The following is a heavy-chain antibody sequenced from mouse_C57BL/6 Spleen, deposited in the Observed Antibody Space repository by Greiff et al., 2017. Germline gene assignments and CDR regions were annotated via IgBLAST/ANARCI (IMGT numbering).Heavy chain of an antibody. J-gene: IGHJ4*01. CDR2: IWSGGST. CDR3: ARRSYYGSSPHYYAMDY. CDR1: GFSLTSYG. Sequence: VQRVESGPGLVQPSQSLSITCTVSGFSLTSYGVHWVRQSPGKGLEWLGVIWSGGSTDYNAAFISRLSISKDNSKSQVFFKMNSLQADDTAIYYCARRSYYGSSPHYYAMDYWGQGTSVTVSS. D-gene: IGHD1-1*01. V-gene: IGHV2-2*01.